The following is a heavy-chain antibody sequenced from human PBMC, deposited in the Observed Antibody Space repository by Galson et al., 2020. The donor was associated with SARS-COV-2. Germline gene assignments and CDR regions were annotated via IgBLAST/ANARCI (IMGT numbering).Heavy chain of an antibody. J-gene: IGHJ4*02. CDR2: IRSKTNSHAT. Sequence: GGSLRLSCATSGFIFSDSAMHWVRQASGRGLEWIGRIRSKTNSHATSYAASVKGRFIISRDDSKNTAFLQMNNLGTEDTAVYYCTTRLAVDETGGDFDYWSQGTLVTVSS. CDR1: GFIFSDSA. CDR3: TTRLAVDETGGDFDY. D-gene: IGHD6-19*01. V-gene: IGHV3-73*01.